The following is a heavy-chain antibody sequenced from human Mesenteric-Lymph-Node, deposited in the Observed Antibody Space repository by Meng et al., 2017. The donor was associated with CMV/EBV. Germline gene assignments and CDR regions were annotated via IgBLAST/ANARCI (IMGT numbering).Heavy chain of an antibody. CDR2: IIPIHDRA. J-gene: IGHJ3*02. CDR3: ASQVLDAFDI. CDR1: GGNFSRFG. V-gene: IGHV1-69*04. Sequence: SVKVSCKASGGNFSRFGISWVRQAPGQGLEWMGRIIPIHDRAHYAQKFQGRVTISADKSTSTAYMELSSLRSDDTAIYYCASQVLDAFDIWGQGTMVTVSS.